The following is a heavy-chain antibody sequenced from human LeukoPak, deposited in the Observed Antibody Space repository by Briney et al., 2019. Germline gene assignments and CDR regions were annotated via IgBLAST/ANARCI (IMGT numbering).Heavy chain of an antibody. D-gene: IGHD6-13*01. J-gene: IGHJ5*02. CDR3: ASRSSWYNWFDP. CDR1: GDSITSSSYY. Sequence: PTETLSLTCTVSGDSITSSSYYWGRIRQPPGKGLEWIVRMFYSGNTYYNRSVKRRLTISVNTTKNRYSLSLSSVTATDTAVYYCASRSSWYNWFDPWGQGTLVTVSS. CDR2: MFYSGNT. V-gene: IGHV4-39*01.